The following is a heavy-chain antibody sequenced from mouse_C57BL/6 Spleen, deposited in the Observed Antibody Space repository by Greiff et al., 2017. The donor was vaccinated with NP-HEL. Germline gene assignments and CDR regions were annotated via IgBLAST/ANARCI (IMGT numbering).Heavy chain of an antibody. CDR2: IYPRDGST. Sequence: QVQLQQSGPELVKPGASVKLSCKASGYTFTSYDINWVKQRPGQGLEWIGWIYPRDGSTKYNEKFKGKATLTVDTSSSTAYMELHSLTSEDSAVYFCARSRDGYYPAWFAYWGQGTLVTVSA. CDR1: GYTFTSYD. V-gene: IGHV1-85*01. CDR3: ARSRDGYYPAWFAY. D-gene: IGHD2-3*01. J-gene: IGHJ3*01.